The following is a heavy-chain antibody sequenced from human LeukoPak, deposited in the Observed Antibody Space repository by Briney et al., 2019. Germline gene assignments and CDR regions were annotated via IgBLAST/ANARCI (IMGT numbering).Heavy chain of an antibody. V-gene: IGHV1-2*02. Sequence: ASVKVSCKASGGTFSSYAINWVRQAPGQGLEWMGWINPNSGGTNYAQKFQGRVTMTRDTSISTAYMELSRLRSDDTAVYYCARGGVATIDYWGQGTLVTVSS. J-gene: IGHJ4*02. D-gene: IGHD5-12*01. CDR2: INPNSGGT. CDR3: ARGGVATIDY. CDR1: GGTFSSYA.